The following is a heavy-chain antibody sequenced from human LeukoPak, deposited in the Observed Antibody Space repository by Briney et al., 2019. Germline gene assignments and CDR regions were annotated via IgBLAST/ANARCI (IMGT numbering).Heavy chain of an antibody. D-gene: IGHD3-22*01. J-gene: IGHJ5*02. CDR2: IRSNSDGGTI. CDR3: ATDFYDST. CDR1: GFTFSSYA. V-gene: IGHV3-15*01. Sequence: PGGSLRLSCAASGFTFSSYAMSWVRQAPGKGLEWVGRIRSNSDGGTIDYAAPVKGRFTLSRDDSKTTLYLQMNSLQTEDTAVYYCATDFYDSTWGQGTLVTVSS.